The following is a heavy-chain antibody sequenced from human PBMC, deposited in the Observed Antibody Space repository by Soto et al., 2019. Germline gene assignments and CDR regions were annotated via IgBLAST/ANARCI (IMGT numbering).Heavy chain of an antibody. V-gene: IGHV4-4*07. D-gene: IGHD6-6*01. CDR2: IYTSGST. Sequence: SETLSLTCTVSGGSISSYYWIFIRHPAGKGLEWIVRIYTSGSTNYNPSLKSRVTMSVDTSKNQFSLKLSSVTAADTAVYYCASYSSSSPGPFDYWGQGTLVTVSS. CDR3: ASYSSSSPGPFDY. CDR1: GGSISSYY. J-gene: IGHJ4*02.